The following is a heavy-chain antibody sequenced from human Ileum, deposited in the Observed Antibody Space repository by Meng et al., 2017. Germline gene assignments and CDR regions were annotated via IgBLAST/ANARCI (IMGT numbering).Heavy chain of an antibody. V-gene: IGHV3-15*01. Sequence: EVHLVEAGGGFGKPWGSLRLSCAASGFTFSDRWMTWVRQAPGKGLEWVGHIQSKADGGTTDYAAPVKGRFTISRDDSKSTLYLQMNSLKTEDTAVYYCTTFYAGYWGQGTLVTVSS. CDR2: IQSKADGGTT. CDR1: GFTFSDRW. J-gene: IGHJ4*02. CDR3: TTFYAGY. D-gene: IGHD3-16*01.